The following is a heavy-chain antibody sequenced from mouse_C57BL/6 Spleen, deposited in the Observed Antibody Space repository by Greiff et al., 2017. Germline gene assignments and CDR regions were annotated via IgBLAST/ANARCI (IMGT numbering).Heavy chain of an antibody. CDR3: ASQLCARYFDV. V-gene: IGHV1-55*01. CDR1: GYTFTSYW. J-gene: IGHJ1*03. CDR2: IYPGSGST. Sequence: QVQLQQPGAELVKPGASVTMSCKASGYTFTSYWITWVKQRPGQGLEWMGVIYPGSGSTNYNEKFKSKATLTVDTSSSTAYMQLSSLTSEDSAVYYCASQLCARYFDVWGTGTTVTVSA. D-gene: IGHD4-1*02.